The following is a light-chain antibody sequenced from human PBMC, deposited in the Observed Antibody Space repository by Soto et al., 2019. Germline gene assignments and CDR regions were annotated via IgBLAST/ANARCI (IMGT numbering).Light chain of an antibody. J-gene: IGKJ1*01. V-gene: IGKV3-15*01. Sequence: GVTQWACTLSVSPGEGVTLSCRASQYFXSNFAWYLQKPGQAPRSLXDGASIRANGVPDSLSGGGSGTAFIRTISSRQSEYCEGYYCQQYNDGPRTFGQGTKVDIK. CDR2: GAS. CDR1: QYFXSN. CDR3: QQYNDGPRT.